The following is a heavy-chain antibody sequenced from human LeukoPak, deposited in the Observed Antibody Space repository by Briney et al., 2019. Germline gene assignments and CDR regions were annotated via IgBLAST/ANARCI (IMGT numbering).Heavy chain of an antibody. CDR3: ASIYYDSSLEDY. J-gene: IGHJ4*02. CDR2: ISYDGSNK. Sequence: PGGSLRLSCAASGFTFSSYAMHWVRQAPGKGLEWVAVISYDGSNKYYADSVKGRFTISRDNSKNTLYLQMNSLRAEDTAVYYCASIYYDSSLEDYWGQGTLVTVSS. D-gene: IGHD3-22*01. V-gene: IGHV3-30*04. CDR1: GFTFSSYA.